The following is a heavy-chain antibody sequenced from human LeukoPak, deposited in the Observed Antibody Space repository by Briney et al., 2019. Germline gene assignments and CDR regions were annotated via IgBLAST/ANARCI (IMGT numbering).Heavy chain of an antibody. Sequence: GPSVKVSCRASGYTFTGYYMHWVRQAPGQGREWMGWINPNSGGTNYAQKFQGGVNMTRDTSISTAYMELSRLRSDDTAVYYCARGGIGYCSGGSCPMAFDIWGQGPMVTVSS. D-gene: IGHD2-15*01. CDR3: ARGGIGYCSGGSCPMAFDI. V-gene: IGHV1-2*02. J-gene: IGHJ3*02. CDR2: INPNSGGT. CDR1: GYTFTGYY.